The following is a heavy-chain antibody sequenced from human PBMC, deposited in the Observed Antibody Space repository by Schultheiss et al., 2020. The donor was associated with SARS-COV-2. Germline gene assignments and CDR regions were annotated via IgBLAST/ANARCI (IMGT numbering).Heavy chain of an antibody. CDR3: ARDVSGKEDY. J-gene: IGHJ4*03. Sequence: GGSLRLSCAASGFTFSSYWMHWVRQAPGKGLVWVSRINSDGSSTTYADSVKGRFTISRDNAKNTVYLQMSSLRVDDTAVYYCARDVSGKEDYWGQGTTVTVSS. CDR1: GFTFSSYW. CDR2: INSDGSST. D-gene: IGHD3-16*01. V-gene: IGHV3-74*01.